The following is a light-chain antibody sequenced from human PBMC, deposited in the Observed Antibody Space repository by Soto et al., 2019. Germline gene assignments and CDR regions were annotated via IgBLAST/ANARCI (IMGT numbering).Light chain of an antibody. CDR3: QQSYSTPIT. Sequence: IQLTQSPSSLSASVGDRVIITCRASQSISNHLNWYQQKPGKAPKLLIFAASSLQSGVPSRFSGSGSGTDFTLTISSLQPEDFATYYCQQSYSTPITFGQGTRLEIK. CDR2: AAS. V-gene: IGKV1-39*01. J-gene: IGKJ5*01. CDR1: QSISNH.